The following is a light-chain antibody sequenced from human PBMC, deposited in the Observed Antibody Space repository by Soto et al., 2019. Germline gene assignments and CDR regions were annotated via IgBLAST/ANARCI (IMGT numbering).Light chain of an antibody. CDR2: AAS. V-gene: IGKV3-20*01. CDR1: QSIDSSY. Sequence: EIVLTQSPGTLSLAPGERVTLSCRASQSIDSSYLGWYQQKPGQAPRLLVFAASNRATGIPDRFSGSGSGTDVPLTITRLEPEDFAVYYCQQYGSSPLAFGGGTRVEIK. CDR3: QQYGSSPLA. J-gene: IGKJ4*01.